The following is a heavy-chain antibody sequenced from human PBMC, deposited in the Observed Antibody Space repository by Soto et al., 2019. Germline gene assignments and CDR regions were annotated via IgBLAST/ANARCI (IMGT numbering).Heavy chain of an antibody. V-gene: IGHV4-34*01. CDR2: INHSGST. D-gene: IGHD3-3*01. J-gene: IGHJ4*02. CDR1: GGSFSGYY. Sequence: QVQLQQWGAGLLKPSETLSLTCAVYGGSFSGYYWSWIRQPPGKWLEWIGEINHSGSTNYNPSLKSRVTISVDTSKNQFSLKLSSVTAADTAVYYCARGLQSYYDFWSGYPTATYFDYWGQGTLVTVSS. CDR3: ARGLQSYYDFWSGYPTATYFDY.